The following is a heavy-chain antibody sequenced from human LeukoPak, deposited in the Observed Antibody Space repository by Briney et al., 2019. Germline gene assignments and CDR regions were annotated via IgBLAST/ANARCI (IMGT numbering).Heavy chain of an antibody. CDR1: GYTFTSYG. D-gene: IGHD3-22*01. Sequence: ASVKVSCKASGYTFTSYGISWVRQAPGQGLEWMGWISAYNGNTNYAQKLQGRVTMTTDTSTSTAYMELRSLRSDDTAVCYCARDNDSSGYYFTESIDYWGQGTLVTVSS. J-gene: IGHJ4*02. CDR3: ARDNDSSGYYFTESIDY. V-gene: IGHV1-18*01. CDR2: ISAYNGNT.